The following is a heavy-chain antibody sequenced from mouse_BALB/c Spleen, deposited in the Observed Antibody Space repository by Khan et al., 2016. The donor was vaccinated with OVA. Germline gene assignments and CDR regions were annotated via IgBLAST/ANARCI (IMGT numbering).Heavy chain of an antibody. CDR3: AKDPPYYAMDD. CDR1: GFSLTDYA. J-gene: IGHJ4*01. CDR2: IWGGGSK. Sequence: VELVESGPGLVAPSQSLSITCTVSGFSLTDYAVSWIRQPPGKGLEWLGVIWGGGSKYYNSALKSRLSISKDNSKSQVFLKMNSLQTDDTAMYYCAKDPPYYAMDDWGQGTSVTVSS. V-gene: IGHV2-6-5*01.